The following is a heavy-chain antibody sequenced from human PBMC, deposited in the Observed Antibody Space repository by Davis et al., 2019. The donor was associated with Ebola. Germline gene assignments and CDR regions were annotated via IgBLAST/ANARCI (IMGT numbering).Heavy chain of an antibody. CDR1: GFTFSSYD. D-gene: IGHD5-18*01. J-gene: IGHJ6*04. Sequence: GESLKISCVASGFTFSSYDMHWVRQATGKGLEWVSAIGTAGDTYYPGSVKGRFTISRENAKNSLYLQMNSLRAGDTAVYYCARGGYSYGYRYYYGMDVWGKGTTVTVSS. CDR3: ARGGYSYGYRYYYGMDV. V-gene: IGHV3-13*01. CDR2: IGTAGDT.